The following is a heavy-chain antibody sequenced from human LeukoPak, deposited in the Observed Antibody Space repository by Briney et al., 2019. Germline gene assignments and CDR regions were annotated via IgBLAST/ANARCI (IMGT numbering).Heavy chain of an antibody. D-gene: IGHD7-27*01. Sequence: GGSLRLSCAASGFTFSNYWTHWVRQAPGKGLVWVSRISIDGSTTSYADSVKGRFTISRDNAKSTLYLQMNSLRAEDTAVYYCATSPSDGENYWGQGTLVTVSS. CDR3: ATSPSDGENY. V-gene: IGHV3-74*01. CDR1: GFTFSNYW. CDR2: ISIDGSTT. J-gene: IGHJ4*02.